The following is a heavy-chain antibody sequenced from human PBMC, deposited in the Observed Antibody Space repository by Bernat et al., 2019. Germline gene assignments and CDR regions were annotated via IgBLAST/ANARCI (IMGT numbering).Heavy chain of an antibody. CDR2: MNPNSGNT. D-gene: IGHD3-10*01. J-gene: IGHJ4*02. CDR3: ARGYYGSGSYYNSPFDY. Sequence: QVQLVQSGAEVKKPGASVKVSCKASGYTFTSYDINWVRQATGQGLEWMGWMNPNSGNTGYAQKFQGRVTMTRNTSISTAYMELSRLRSDDTAVYYCARGYYGSGSYYNSPFDYWGQGTLVTVSS. V-gene: IGHV1-8*01. CDR1: GYTFTSYD.